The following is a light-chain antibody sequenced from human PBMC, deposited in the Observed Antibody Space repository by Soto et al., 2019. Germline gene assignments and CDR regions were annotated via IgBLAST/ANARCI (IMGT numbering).Light chain of an antibody. CDR2: DNN. V-gene: IGLV1-51*01. J-gene: IGLJ2*01. CDR1: SSNIGNNY. CDR3: GTWDRSLCAVV. Sequence: QSVLTQPPSVSAAPGQKVTISCSGSSSNIGNNYVSWYQQLPGTAPKLLIYDNNKRPSGIPDRFSGSKSGTSATLGITGLQTGDEAAYYCGTWDRSLCAVVFGGGTKLTVL.